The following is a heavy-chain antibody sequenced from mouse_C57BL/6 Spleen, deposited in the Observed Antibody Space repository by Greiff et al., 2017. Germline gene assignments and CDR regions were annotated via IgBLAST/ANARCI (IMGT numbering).Heavy chain of an antibody. CDR1: GYTFTSYG. D-gene: IGHD2-4*01. CDR3: ARREASTMIKEAWCAY. CDR2: IYPRSGNT. J-gene: IGHJ3*01. V-gene: IGHV1-81*01. Sequence: QVQLQQSGAELARPGASVKLSCKASGYTFTSYGISWVKQRTGQGLEWIGEIYPRSGNTYYNEKFKGKGTLTADKSSSTAYMELRSLTSEDSAVYFCARREASTMIKEAWCAYWGQGNLGTVSA.